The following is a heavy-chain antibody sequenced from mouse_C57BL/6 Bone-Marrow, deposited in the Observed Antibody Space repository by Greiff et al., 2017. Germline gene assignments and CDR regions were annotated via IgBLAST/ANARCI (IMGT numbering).Heavy chain of an antibody. D-gene: IGHD4-1*01. CDR1: GFTFSDAW. CDR2: IRNKANNHAT. CDR3: TRDWEAMDY. V-gene: IGHV6-6*01. Sequence: EVKLVESGGGLVQPGGSMKLSCAASGFTFSDAWMDWVRQSPEKGLEWVAEIRNKANNHATYYVESVKGRFTISIDDSKCSVYLQLNSLRAEDTGIYYYTRDWEAMDYWGQGTSVTVSS. J-gene: IGHJ4*01.